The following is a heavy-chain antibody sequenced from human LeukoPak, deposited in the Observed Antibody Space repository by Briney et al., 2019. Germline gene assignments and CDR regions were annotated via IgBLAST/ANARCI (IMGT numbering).Heavy chain of an antibody. CDR1: GFTVSSNY. J-gene: IGHJ4*02. V-gene: IGHV3-53*01. CDR2: IYSGGST. D-gene: IGHD6-13*01. CDR3: AREMRYSSTHYFDY. Sequence: PGGSLGLSCAASGFTVSSNYMSWVRQAPGKGLEWVSVIYSGGSTYYADSVKGRFTISRDNSKNTLYLQMNSLRAEDTAVYYCAREMRYSSTHYFDYWGQGTLVTVSS.